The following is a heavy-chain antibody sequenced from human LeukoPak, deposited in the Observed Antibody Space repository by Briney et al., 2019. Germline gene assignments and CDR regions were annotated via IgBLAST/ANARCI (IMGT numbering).Heavy chain of an antibody. J-gene: IGHJ5*02. CDR2: INLSDGST. V-gene: IGHV1-46*01. CDR1: GYSXTTYY. Sequence: ASVKVSCKATGYSXTTYYIHWMRQAPGRGLEWMGIINLSDGSTSSAQKSQGRVTMTSDTSTSTVYMELSSLTYDDTAVYYCARDVVVEVGMLPTDSWFDPWGRGTLVAVSS. D-gene: IGHD2-15*01. CDR3: ARDVVVEVGMLPTDSWFDP.